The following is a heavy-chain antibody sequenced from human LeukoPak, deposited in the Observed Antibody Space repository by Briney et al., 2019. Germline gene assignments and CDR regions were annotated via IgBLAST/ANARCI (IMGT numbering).Heavy chain of an antibody. CDR1: GXTFSSFA. CDR2: IWHDGNNK. D-gene: IGHD5-18*01. V-gene: IGHV3-33*08. J-gene: IGHJ4*02. CDR3: ARDGAYSYTY. Sequence: PGGSLRLSCAASGXTFSSFAMSWVRQAPGKGLEWVAIIWHDGNNKYYADSVRGRFTISRDNSKNTLYLEMNSLRAEDTAVYYCARDGAYSYTYWGQGTLVIVSS.